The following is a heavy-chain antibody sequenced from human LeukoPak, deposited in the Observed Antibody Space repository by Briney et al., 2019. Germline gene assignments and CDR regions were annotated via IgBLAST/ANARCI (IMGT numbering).Heavy chain of an antibody. V-gene: IGHV3-23*01. CDR2: ISGRGGRT. J-gene: IGHJ4*02. Sequence: PGGSLILYWAAAGVTCSSYEMKCGRWARGYWPESVLVISGRGGRTDYADSVKGRFTISRDNSKNTLHLQMNSLRVEDTAVYYCAKDLGYDYVWGEGNLYDYWGQGILVTVSS. D-gene: IGHD3-16*01. CDR1: GVTCSSYE. CDR3: AKDLGYDYVWGEGNLYDY.